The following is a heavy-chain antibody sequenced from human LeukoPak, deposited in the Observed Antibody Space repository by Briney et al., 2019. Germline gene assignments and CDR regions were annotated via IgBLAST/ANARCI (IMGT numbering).Heavy chain of an antibody. CDR2: IYPGDSDT. D-gene: IGHD5-12*01. V-gene: IGHV5-51*01. CDR1: GYSFTSYW. Sequence: GESRKISCKGSGYSFTSYWIGWVRQMPGKGLEWMGIIYPGDSDTRYSPSFQGQVTISADKSISTAYLQWSSLKASDTAMYYCASRSNSGYEFFDYWGQGTLVTVSS. J-gene: IGHJ4*02. CDR3: ASRSNSGYEFFDY.